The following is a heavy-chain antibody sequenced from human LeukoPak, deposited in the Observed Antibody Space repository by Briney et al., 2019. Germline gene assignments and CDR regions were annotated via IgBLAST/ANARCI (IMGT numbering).Heavy chain of an antibody. CDR2: IYPGDSDT. CDR3: ARPKYYYDSSGYEWFDP. Sequence: GESLKISCKGSGYSLTSYWIGWVRQMPGKGLEWMGIIYPGDSDTRYSPSFQGQVTISADKSISTAYLQWSSLKASDTAMYYCARPKYYYDSSGYEWFDPWGQGTLVTVSS. D-gene: IGHD3-22*01. CDR1: GYSLTSYW. J-gene: IGHJ5*02. V-gene: IGHV5-51*01.